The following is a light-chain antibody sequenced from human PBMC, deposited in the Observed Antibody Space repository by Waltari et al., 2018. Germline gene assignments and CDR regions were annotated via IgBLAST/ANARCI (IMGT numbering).Light chain of an antibody. CDR1: QSVDTY. CDR3: RQRSNWVT. CDR2: DAS. Sequence: EIVLTQSPATLSLSPGERASLSCRASQSVDTYLAWYQQKPGQAPRLLIYDASNRATGIPARFSGSGSGTDFTLTISSLEPEDVAVYYCRQRSNWVTFGGGTKVEIK. J-gene: IGKJ4*01. V-gene: IGKV3-11*01.